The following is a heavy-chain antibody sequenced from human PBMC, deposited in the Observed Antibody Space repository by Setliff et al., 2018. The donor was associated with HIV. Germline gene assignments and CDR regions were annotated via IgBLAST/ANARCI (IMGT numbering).Heavy chain of an antibody. Sequence: SETLSLTCAVYGGSFSGYYWSWIRQPPGKGLEWIGEINHSGSTNYNPSLKSRVTISVDTSKNQFSLQLNSVTAADTAVYFCARTRAPYFFDFWGQGAQVTVSS. CDR3: ARTRAPYFFDF. J-gene: IGHJ4*02. CDR1: GGSFSGYY. D-gene: IGHD1-26*01. V-gene: IGHV4-34*01. CDR2: INHSGST.